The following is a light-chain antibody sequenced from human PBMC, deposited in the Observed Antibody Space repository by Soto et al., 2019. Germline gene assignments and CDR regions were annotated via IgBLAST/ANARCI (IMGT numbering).Light chain of an antibody. CDR1: QSISSS. CDR2: DAS. J-gene: IGKJ4*01. Sequence: EIVLTQSPGTLSLSPGERATLSCRASQSISSSLAWYQQNPGQAPRLLIFDASNRATGIPVRFSGSGPGTDFTLTISSLEPDDFTVYYCQQHSDWPLTFGGGTKVDIK. CDR3: QQHSDWPLT. V-gene: IGKV3D-11*02.